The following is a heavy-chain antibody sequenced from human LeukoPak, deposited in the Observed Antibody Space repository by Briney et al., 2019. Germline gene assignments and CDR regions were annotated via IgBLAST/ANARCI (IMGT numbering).Heavy chain of an antibody. CDR1: GFTFSSYW. CDR3: ARRHDYSNYPDY. Sequence: PGGSLRLSCAASGFTFSSYWMHWVRQAPGKGLEWVSSISSSSSYIYYADSVKGRFTISRDNAKNSLYLQMNSLRAEDTAVYYCARRHDYSNYPDYWGQGTLVTVSS. J-gene: IGHJ4*02. V-gene: IGHV3-21*01. D-gene: IGHD4-11*01. CDR2: ISSSSSYI.